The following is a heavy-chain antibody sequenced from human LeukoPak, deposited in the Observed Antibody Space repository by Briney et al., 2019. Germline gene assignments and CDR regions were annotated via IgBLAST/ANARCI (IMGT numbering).Heavy chain of an antibody. CDR3: AKDVRGVIMSGGYYFDY. J-gene: IGHJ4*02. CDR1: GFTFSSYA. Sequence: PGGSLRLSCAASGFTFSSYAMSWVRQAPGKGLEWVSGISGSGDRTYYADSAKGRFTISRDSSKNTVHLQMNSLRAEDTAVYYCAKDVRGVIMSGGYYFDYWGQGTLVTVSS. V-gene: IGHV3-23*01. CDR2: ISGSGDRT. D-gene: IGHD3-10*01.